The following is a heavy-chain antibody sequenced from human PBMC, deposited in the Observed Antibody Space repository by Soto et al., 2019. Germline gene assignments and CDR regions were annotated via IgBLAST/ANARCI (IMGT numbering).Heavy chain of an antibody. CDR1: GDSVNSGRYY. J-gene: IGHJ4*02. V-gene: IGHV4-61*01. CDR3: ARTNRRGEWAAWF. D-gene: IGHD2-21*01. CDR2: IFSTGTT. Sequence: SETLSLTCAVSGDSVNSGRYYWSWIRQPPGKGLEWVGHIFSTGTTDYNPSLKSRVTISMDTSKNQFSLKLTSMTTADTALYYCARTNRRGEWAAWFWGRGTQVT.